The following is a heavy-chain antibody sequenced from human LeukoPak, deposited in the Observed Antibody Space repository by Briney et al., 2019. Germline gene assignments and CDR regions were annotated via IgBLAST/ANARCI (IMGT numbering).Heavy chain of an antibody. CDR3: ARGSQNYYNPFDN. Sequence: SETLSLTCTVSGVSISGSISGTYWSWVRQHAGKGLEWIGRIHSSGSTQYNPSLKSRVTMSVETSKNQLFLRLTCVTAADTALYYCARGSQNYYNPFDNWGQGTLVTVSS. J-gene: IGHJ4*02. D-gene: IGHD3-10*01. CDR2: IHSSGST. CDR1: GVSISGSISGTY. V-gene: IGHV4-4*07.